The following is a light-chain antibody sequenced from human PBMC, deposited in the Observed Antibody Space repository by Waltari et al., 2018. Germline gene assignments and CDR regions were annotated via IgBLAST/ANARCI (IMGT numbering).Light chain of an antibody. CDR2: TDT. CDR3: ASWDDSLSGRV. V-gene: IGLV1-44*01. J-gene: IGLJ3*02. Sequence: QSVLIQPPSASGIPGQGVTISCSGGSSNIGSNTVSWYQQFAGAAPQLLIHTDTDRPSGVPDRFSGSKSGTSASLAISGLQSEDEAHYFCASWDDSLSGRVFGGGTKVTVL. CDR1: SSNIGSNT.